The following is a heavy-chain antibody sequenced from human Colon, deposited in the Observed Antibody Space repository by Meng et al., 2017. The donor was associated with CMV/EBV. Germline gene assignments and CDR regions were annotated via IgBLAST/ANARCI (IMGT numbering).Heavy chain of an antibody. D-gene: IGHD1-14*01. J-gene: IGHJ4*02. CDR1: GFSISSGYY. CDR2: TYYGGTT. CDR3: ARELPRAQ. Sequence: SETLSLTCSVSGFSISSGYYWGWIRPSPEKGLEWIGTTYYGGTTTYNPSLKNRVRISIDTSKNQFFLKLDSVTAADTAVYFCARELPRAQWGQGILVTVSS. V-gene: IGHV4-38-2*02.